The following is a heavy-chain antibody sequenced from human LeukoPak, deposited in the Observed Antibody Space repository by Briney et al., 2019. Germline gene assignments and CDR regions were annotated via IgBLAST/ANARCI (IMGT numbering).Heavy chain of an antibody. CDR1: GYTFTSYA. J-gene: IGHJ3*02. CDR2: INPSGGST. CDR3: ARDSTILLWFGAYAFDI. V-gene: IGHV1-46*01. D-gene: IGHD3-10*01. Sequence: ASVKVSCKASGYTFTSYAMNWVRQAPGQGLEWMGIINPSGGSTSYAQKFQGRVTMTRDTSTSTVYMELSSLRSEDTAVYYCARDSTILLWFGAYAFDIWGQGTMVTVSS.